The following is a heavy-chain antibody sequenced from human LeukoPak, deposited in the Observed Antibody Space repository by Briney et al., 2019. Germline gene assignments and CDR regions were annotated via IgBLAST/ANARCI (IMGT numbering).Heavy chain of an antibody. CDR3: ARFRRGDFAIDF. CDR2: FYHSGTT. V-gene: IGHV4-38-2*02. J-gene: IGHJ4*02. Sequence: SETLSLTCSVSGYSMSARYCGGGMRQPPGKGVEWIGCFYHSGTTYRNSALKSRHTIYADRCTNKVALKLTSVSATDTAVYYCARFRRGDFAIDFWGQGTLVSVSP. D-gene: IGHD3-3*01. CDR1: GYSMSARYC.